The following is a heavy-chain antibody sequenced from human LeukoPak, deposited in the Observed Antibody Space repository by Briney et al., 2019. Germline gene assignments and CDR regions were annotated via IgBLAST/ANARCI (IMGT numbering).Heavy chain of an antibody. J-gene: IGHJ4*02. CDR3: AKYLGGYFDY. Sequence: VGSLRLSRAASGFTVSSNYMSWVRQAPGKGLEWVSVIFSGGSTYYADSVKGRFTISRHNSKNTLYLQMNSLRAEDTAVYYCAKYLGGYFDYWGQGTLVTVSS. V-gene: IGHV3-53*04. CDR1: GFTVSSNY. CDR2: IFSGGST. D-gene: IGHD3-16*01.